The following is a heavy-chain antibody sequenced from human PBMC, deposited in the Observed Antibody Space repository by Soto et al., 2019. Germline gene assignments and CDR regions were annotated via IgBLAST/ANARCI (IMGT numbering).Heavy chain of an antibody. Sequence: QITLKESGPPLVKPTQTLTLTCTFSGFSLSTSGVGVGWIRQPPGKALEWLALIYWDGDKHYSPSLESRLTITKDTSTNHVVLTMTNMDPVDTATYYCAHRPSPLWFGELAFDYWGQGTLVTVSS. J-gene: IGHJ4*02. CDR3: AHRPSPLWFGELAFDY. CDR1: GFSLSTSGVG. CDR2: IYWDGDK. D-gene: IGHD3-10*01. V-gene: IGHV2-5*02.